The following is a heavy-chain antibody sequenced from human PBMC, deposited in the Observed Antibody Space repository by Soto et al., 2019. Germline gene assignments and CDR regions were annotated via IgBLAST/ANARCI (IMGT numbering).Heavy chain of an antibody. CDR1: GDAFNSYS. D-gene: IGHD2-2*01. CDR2: LIPIYGVL. CDR3: ARMPYRTYYGLDY. V-gene: IGHV1-69*01. J-gene: IGHJ6*04. Sequence: QLQLVQSGAEVKRPVSSVKVSYKPSGDAFNSYSINWVRQAPGLGLEWVGGLIPIYGVLNYAQKFQGRATISADESLSAAYLELSSRRPDDTGVYYCARMPYRTYYGLDYWGRGTTVTVSS.